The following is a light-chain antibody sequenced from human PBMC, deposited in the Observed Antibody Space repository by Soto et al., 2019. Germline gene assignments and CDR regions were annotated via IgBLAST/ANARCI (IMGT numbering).Light chain of an antibody. V-gene: IGKV3-15*01. CDR1: QGVSSY. J-gene: IGKJ1*01. Sequence: EVVMTQSPATLSVSPGDTATLSCRASQGVSSYLAWYQQKSGQAPRLLIYGASTRATGVPARFSGSGSGTEFTLTISRLQSEDFAVYYCQQYYNWRPRFGQGTKVEIK. CDR3: QQYYNWRPR. CDR2: GAS.